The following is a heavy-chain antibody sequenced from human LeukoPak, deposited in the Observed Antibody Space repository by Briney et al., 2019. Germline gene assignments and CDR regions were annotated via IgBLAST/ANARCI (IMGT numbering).Heavy chain of an antibody. CDR1: GYTFTSYD. J-gene: IGHJ4*02. Sequence: ASVKVSCKASGYTFTSYDINWVRQATGQGREWMGWMNPNSGNTGYAQKFQGRVTITRSTSISTAYMELSSLRSEDTAVYYGARVVGSGDFWSGYYYYFDYWGQGTLVTVSS. CDR3: ARVVGSGDFWSGYYYYFDY. V-gene: IGHV1-8*03. D-gene: IGHD3-3*01. CDR2: MNPNSGNT.